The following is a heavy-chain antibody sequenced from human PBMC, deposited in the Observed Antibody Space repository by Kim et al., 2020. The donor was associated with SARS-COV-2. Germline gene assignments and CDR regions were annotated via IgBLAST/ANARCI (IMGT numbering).Heavy chain of an antibody. CDR1: GGTFNTYA. CDR2: IIPIFGTA. CDR3: AREGSSSLSVDYFYGIDV. V-gene: IGHV1-69*13. Sequence: SVKVSCKASGGTFNTYAISWVRQAPGQGLEWMGGIIPIFGTASYAQKFQDRVTITAHESTTTAYMELSSLRSEDTAVYYCAREGSSSLSVDYFYGIDVWGQGTTVTVYS. J-gene: IGHJ6*02. D-gene: IGHD2-2*01.